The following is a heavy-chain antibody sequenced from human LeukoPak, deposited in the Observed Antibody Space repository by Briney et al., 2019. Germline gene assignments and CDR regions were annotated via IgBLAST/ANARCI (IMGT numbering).Heavy chain of an antibody. V-gene: IGHV4-4*02. CDR2: IYHSGST. CDR1: GGSISSSNW. Sequence: SETLSLTCAVSGGSISSSNWWSWVRQPPGKGLEWIGEIYHSGSTNYNPSLKSRVTISVDKSKNQFSLKLSSVTAADTAVYYCARLQKRITMVRGVDWFDPWGQGTLVTVSP. D-gene: IGHD3-10*01. J-gene: IGHJ5*02. CDR3: ARLQKRITMVRGVDWFDP.